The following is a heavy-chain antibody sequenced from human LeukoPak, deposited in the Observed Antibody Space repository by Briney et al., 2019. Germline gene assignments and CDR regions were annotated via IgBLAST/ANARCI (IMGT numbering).Heavy chain of an antibody. Sequence: SETLSLTCTGSGGSIRSYYWSWIRQPAGKGLEWIGRIYTSGSTNYNPSLKSRVTMSVDTSKNQFSLKLSSVTAADTAVYYCASTREPGVVIDYWGQGTLVTVSS. J-gene: IGHJ4*02. V-gene: IGHV4-4*07. D-gene: IGHD3-3*01. CDR3: ASTREPGVVIDY. CDR2: IYTSGST. CDR1: GGSIRSYY.